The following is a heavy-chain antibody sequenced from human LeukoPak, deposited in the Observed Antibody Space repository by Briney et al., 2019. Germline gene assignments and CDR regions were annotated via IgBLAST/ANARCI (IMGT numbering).Heavy chain of an antibody. Sequence: PSETLSLTCSVSGASISGSDYSWAWIRQPPGKGLEWIGTIDDSGGTYYNPSLKSRLTMSVDTSKNQFSLNLNSVNAADTALYYCARNVVSLNSNGFYYFDYWGQGSLLIVSS. CDR3: ARNVVSLNSNGFYYFDY. D-gene: IGHD6-19*01. CDR1: GASISGSDYS. J-gene: IGHJ4*02. CDR2: IDDSGGT. V-gene: IGHV4-39*01.